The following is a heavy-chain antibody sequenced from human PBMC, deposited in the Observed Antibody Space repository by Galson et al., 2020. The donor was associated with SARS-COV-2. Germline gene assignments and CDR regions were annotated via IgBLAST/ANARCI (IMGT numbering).Heavy chain of an antibody. V-gene: IGHV4-30-4*01. D-gene: IGHD3-16*01. CDR1: GDSMESPDYY. CDR2: IFYRGNT. J-gene: IGHJ4*02. CDR3: VRDSRTGVREYYFDF. Sequence: SETLSLTCTVSGDSMESPDYYWSWVRQPPGKGLEWLGYIFYRGNTDYNPSLEGRITISLDTSKNQFSLKLTSVTAADTAMYYCVRDSRTGVREYYFDFWGQGTPVSVSS.